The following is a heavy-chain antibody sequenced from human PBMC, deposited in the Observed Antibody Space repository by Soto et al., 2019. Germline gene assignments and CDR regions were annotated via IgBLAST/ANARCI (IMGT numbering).Heavy chain of an antibody. Sequence: GESLKISCKGSGYSFTSYWIGWVRPMPGKGLEWMGIIYPGDSDTRYSTSFQGQVTISADRSISTAYLQWSSLKASDTAMYYCATLGRGYYYDSSGYSDPWGAFDIWGQGTMVTVSS. CDR2: IYPGDSDT. D-gene: IGHD3-22*01. J-gene: IGHJ3*02. CDR1: GYSFTSYW. V-gene: IGHV5-51*01. CDR3: ATLGRGYYYDSSGYSDPWGAFDI.